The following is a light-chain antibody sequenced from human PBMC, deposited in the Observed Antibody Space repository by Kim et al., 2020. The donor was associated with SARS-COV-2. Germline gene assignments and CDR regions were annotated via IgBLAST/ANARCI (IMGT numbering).Light chain of an antibody. CDR2: QDT. CDR3: QVWDSTTTV. V-gene: IGLV3-1*01. CDR1: RLGHKY. Sequence: SYELTQPPSVSVSPGQTASITCSGDRLGHKYVCWYRHKPGQSPEVVIYQDTQRPSGIPERFSGSNSGNTATLTISGTQDVDEADYYWQVWDSTTTVFGGG. J-gene: IGLJ2*01.